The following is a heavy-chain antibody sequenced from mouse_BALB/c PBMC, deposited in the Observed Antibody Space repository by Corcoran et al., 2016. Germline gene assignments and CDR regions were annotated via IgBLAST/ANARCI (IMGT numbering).Heavy chain of an antibody. CDR1: GYSFTGYY. CDR3: ARGALLRYFDY. Sequence: EVQLQQSGPELVKPGASVKISCKASGYSFTGYYMHWVKQSHVKSLEWIGRINPYNGATSYNQNFKDKASLTLDKSSITAYMELHSLTSEDSAVYYCARGALLRYFDYWGQGTTLTVSS. D-gene: IGHD1-1*01. J-gene: IGHJ2*01. V-gene: IGHV1-26*01. CDR2: INPYNGAT.